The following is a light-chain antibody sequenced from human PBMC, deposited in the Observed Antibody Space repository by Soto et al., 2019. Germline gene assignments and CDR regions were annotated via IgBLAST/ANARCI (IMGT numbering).Light chain of an antibody. V-gene: IGKV3-11*01. CDR3: QQRSNWPRALT. CDR2: DAS. Sequence: EIVLTQSPATLSLSPGERATLSCRASQSVSSYLAWYQQKPGQAPRLLIYDASNRATGIPARFSGSVSGTDFTLTISSLEPEDFAVYYCQQRSNWPRALTFGGGTKVEIK. J-gene: IGKJ4*01. CDR1: QSVSSY.